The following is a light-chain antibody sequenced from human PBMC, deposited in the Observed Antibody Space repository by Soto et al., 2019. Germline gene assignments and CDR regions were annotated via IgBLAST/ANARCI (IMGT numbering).Light chain of an antibody. CDR3: QQYNSYWT. Sequence: DIQMTQSPSTLSASVGDRVTITCRASPNINNWLAWYQQKPGKAPKLLIYKASSLESGVPSRFSGSGSGTEFTLTISSLQPDDFATYYCQQYNSYWTFGQGTKVEIK. CDR1: PNINNW. V-gene: IGKV1-5*03. CDR2: KAS. J-gene: IGKJ1*01.